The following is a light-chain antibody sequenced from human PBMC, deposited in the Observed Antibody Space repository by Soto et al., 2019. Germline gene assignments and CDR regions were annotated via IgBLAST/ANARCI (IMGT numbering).Light chain of an antibody. V-gene: IGLV2-8*01. J-gene: IGLJ3*02. CDR3: MCYAGGNNWV. CDR1: SSDVGTHGY. Sequence: QSALTQPPSPSGSPGQSVTISCTGTSSDVGTHGYVSWYQQHAGKAPKLMIYDVTKRPSGVPDRFSGSKSANTASLTVSGLQAEDEADYYCMCYAGGNNWVFGGGTKLTVL. CDR2: DVT.